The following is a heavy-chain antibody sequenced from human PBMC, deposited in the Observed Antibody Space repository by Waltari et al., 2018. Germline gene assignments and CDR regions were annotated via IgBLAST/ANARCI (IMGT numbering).Heavy chain of an antibody. CDR3: ASPQEIGY. CDR2: INSDGSST. V-gene: IGHV3-74*01. J-gene: IGHJ4*02. CDR1: GFAFSSHW. Sequence: EVQLVESGGGLVQPGGSLRLPCAASGFAFSSHWMDWVRKAPGKGLVWVSRINSDGSSTRYADSVKGRFTISRDNAKNTLYLQMNSLRAEDTAVYYCASPQEIGYWGQGTLVTVSS.